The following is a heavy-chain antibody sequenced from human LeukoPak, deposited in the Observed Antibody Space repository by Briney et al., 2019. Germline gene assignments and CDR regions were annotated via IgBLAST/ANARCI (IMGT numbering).Heavy chain of an antibody. CDR3: SSESGPYSPFGQ. J-gene: IGHJ4*02. CDR2: IFLSGYT. CDR1: VGSITTTNY. V-gene: IGHV4-4*02. Sequence: SGTLSLTCGVSVGSITTTNYWSWVRQSPGRGLEGIGEIFLSGYTAFNPSLRGRVTMSLDESKNHLSLTLTSVTSADRPSYYCSSESGPYSPFGQWGGGILVSVTT. D-gene: IGHD1-26*01.